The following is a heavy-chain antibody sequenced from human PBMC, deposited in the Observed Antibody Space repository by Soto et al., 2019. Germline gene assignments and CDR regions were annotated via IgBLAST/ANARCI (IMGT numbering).Heavy chain of an antibody. J-gene: IGHJ6*02. V-gene: IGHV3-9*01. D-gene: IGHD3-10*01. CDR1: GFTFGDYA. CDR2: FKWNSGDV. CDR3: AKDRSSGSPYYGMDF. Sequence: GGSLRLSCAASGFTFGDYAMHWVRQVPGKGLEWVSGFKWNSGDVGYADSVKGRFTISRDNAKNSLYLQMNSLRPEDTAVYYCAKDRSSGSPYYGMDFWGQGTMVTVSS.